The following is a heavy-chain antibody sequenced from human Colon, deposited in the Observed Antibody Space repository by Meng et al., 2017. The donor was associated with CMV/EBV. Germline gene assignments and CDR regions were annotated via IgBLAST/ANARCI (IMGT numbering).Heavy chain of an antibody. CDR3: AIRKWRSTSRFYGMDV. J-gene: IGHJ6*02. CDR2: ISGSGGST. D-gene: IGHD2-2*01. V-gene: IGHV3-23*01. Sequence: GESLKISCAASGFTFSSYAMSWVRQAPGKGLEWVSAISGSGGSTYYADSVKGRFTISRDNSKNTLYLQMNSLRAEDTAVYYCAIRKWRSTSRFYGMDVWGQGTTV. CDR1: GFTFSSYA.